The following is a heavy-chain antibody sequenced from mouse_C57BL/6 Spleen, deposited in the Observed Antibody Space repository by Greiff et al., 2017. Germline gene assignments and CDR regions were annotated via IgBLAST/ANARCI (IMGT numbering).Heavy chain of an antibody. D-gene: IGHD2-3*01. Sequence: QVQLQQSGAELARPGASVKLSCKASGYTFTSYGISWVKQRTGQGLEWIGEIYPRSGNTYYNEKFKGKATLTADKSSCTAYMELRSLSSEDSAVYFCARLDGYSLYAMDYWGQGTSVTVSS. V-gene: IGHV1-81*01. CDR2: IYPRSGNT. CDR3: ARLDGYSLYAMDY. J-gene: IGHJ4*01. CDR1: GYTFTSYG.